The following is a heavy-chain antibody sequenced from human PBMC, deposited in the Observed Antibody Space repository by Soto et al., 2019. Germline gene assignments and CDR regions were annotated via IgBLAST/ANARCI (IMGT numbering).Heavy chain of an antibody. CDR2: ISWNSGII. CDR3: EKALYYYDSSGSRTAFEV. D-gene: IGHD3-22*01. V-gene: IGHV3-9*01. Sequence: GASLRLSCAASGFTFDDYAMHWVRQAPGKGLEGVSGISWNSGIIGYADSVKGRFTISRDNAKNSLYLKMNSLRAEDTALYYCEKALYYYDSSGSRTAFEVWGQGTMVTVSS. J-gene: IGHJ3*01. CDR1: GFTFDDYA.